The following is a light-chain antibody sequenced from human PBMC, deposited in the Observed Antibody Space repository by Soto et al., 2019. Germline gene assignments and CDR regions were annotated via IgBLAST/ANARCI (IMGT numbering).Light chain of an antibody. V-gene: IGKV3-11*01. J-gene: IGKJ4*01. CDR1: QSVSRY. CDR2: DAS. CDR3: QQRSNWPPLT. Sequence: VVLTQAPGTLSLSPGERATLSCRASQSVSRYLTWYQQKPGQGPRLLIYDASNRATGIPARFSGSGSGTDFTLTISSLEPEDFAVYYCQQRSNWPPLTFGGGTKMDIK.